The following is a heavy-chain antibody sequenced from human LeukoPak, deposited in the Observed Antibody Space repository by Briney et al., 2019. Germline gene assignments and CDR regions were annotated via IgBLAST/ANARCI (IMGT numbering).Heavy chain of an antibody. Sequence: SETLSLTCSVSGDSISGYYWSWIRQPPGKEMEWIGHMYISGSTSYNPYLRSRVTMSLDTSKSQFSLRLSSVTAADTVVYSCARMTAGGLYRRYLDKWGLGTLVDVSS. J-gene: IGHJ4*02. CDR2: MYISGST. D-gene: IGHD2-15*01. CDR1: GDSISGYY. V-gene: IGHV4-4*07. CDR3: ARMTAGGLYRRYLDK.